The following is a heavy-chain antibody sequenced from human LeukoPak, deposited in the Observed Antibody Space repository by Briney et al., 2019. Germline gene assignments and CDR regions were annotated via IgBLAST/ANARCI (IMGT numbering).Heavy chain of an antibody. J-gene: IGHJ3*02. Sequence: ASVKVSCKASGYTFTSYGISWVRQAPGQGLEWMGWISAYNGNTNYAQKLQGRVTMTTDTSTSTAYMELRSLRSDDTAVYYCARDDCSSSNCYKGNAFDIWGQGTMVTVSS. V-gene: IGHV1-18*01. CDR3: ARDDCSSSNCYKGNAFDI. D-gene: IGHD2-2*01. CDR2: ISAYNGNT. CDR1: GYTFTSYG.